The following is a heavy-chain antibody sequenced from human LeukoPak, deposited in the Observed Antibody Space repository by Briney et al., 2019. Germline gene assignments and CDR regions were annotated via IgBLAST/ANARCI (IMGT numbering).Heavy chain of an antibody. V-gene: IGHV1-58*02. CDR2: IVVGSGNT. Sequence: GTSVKVSXKASGFTFTSSAMQWVRQARGQRLEWIGWIVVGSGNTNYAQKFQERVTITRDMSTSTAYMELSSLRSEDTAVYYCAADFVVPLAFDIWGQGTMVTVSS. J-gene: IGHJ3*02. CDR1: GFTFTSSA. CDR3: AADFVVPLAFDI. D-gene: IGHD3-10*01.